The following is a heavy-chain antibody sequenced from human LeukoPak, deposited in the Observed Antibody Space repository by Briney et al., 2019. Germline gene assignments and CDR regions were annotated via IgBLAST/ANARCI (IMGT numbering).Heavy chain of an antibody. CDR1: GGSISSYY. Sequence: PSETLSLTCTVSGGSISSYYWSWIRQPPGKGLEWIGYIYYSGSTNYNPSLKSRVTISVDTSKNQFSLELSSVTAADTAVYYCARWFSYYDSSGHDYWGQGTLVTVSS. CDR3: ARWFSYYDSSGHDY. J-gene: IGHJ4*02. D-gene: IGHD3-22*01. CDR2: IYYSGST. V-gene: IGHV4-59*01.